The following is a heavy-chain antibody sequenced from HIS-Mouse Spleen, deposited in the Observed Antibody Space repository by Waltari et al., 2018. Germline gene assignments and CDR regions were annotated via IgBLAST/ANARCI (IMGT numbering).Heavy chain of an antibody. CDR3: AREIPYSSSWYDWYFDL. D-gene: IGHD6-13*01. V-gene: IGHV4-39*07. J-gene: IGHJ2*01. CDR1: GGSISSSSYY. CDR2: IYYSVST. Sequence: QLQLQESGPGLVKPSETLSLTGTVSGGSISSSSYYVGWIRPPPGKGLEWIGSIYYSVSTYYNPSLKSRVTISVDTSKNQFSLKLSSVTAADTAVYYCAREIPYSSSWYDWYFDLWGRGTLVTVSS.